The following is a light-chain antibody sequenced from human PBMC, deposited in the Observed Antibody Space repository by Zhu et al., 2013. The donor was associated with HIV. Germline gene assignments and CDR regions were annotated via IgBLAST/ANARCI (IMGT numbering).Light chain of an antibody. V-gene: IGLV6-57*01. CDR3: QSYDTTLSGRV. J-gene: IGLJ3*02. Sequence: NFMLTQPHSVSESPGKTVTISCTRTSGSIASNYVQWYQQRPGSSPTTVIYEDNQRPSGVPDRFSGSKSGTSASLAITGLQAEDEADYYCQSYDTTLSGRVFGGGTKLTVL. CDR1: SGSIASNY. CDR2: EDN.